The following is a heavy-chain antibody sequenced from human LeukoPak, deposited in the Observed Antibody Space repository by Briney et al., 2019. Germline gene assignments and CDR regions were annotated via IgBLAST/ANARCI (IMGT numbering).Heavy chain of an antibody. CDR3: AREGRGYSYGPTYD. Sequence: GGSLRLSCAASGFTVSSNYMSWVRQAPGKGLEWVSVIYSGGSTYYADSVKGSFTISRDNSKNTLYLQMNSLRGEDTAVNYCAREGRGYSYGPTYDWGQGTLVTVSS. J-gene: IGHJ4*02. V-gene: IGHV3-66*01. CDR2: IYSGGST. CDR1: GFTVSSNY. D-gene: IGHD5-18*01.